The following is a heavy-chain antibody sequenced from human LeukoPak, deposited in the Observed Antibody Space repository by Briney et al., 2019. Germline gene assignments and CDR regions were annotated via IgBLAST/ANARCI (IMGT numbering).Heavy chain of an antibody. Sequence: GGSLRLSCAASGFTFSSYAMMWVRQAPGKRLEWISSITGSGDGTYYADSARGRFTISRDNSDNTLYLQVNSLRAEDTAVYFCVKGFVHPTYYFDYWGQGTLVTVSS. V-gene: IGHV3-23*01. J-gene: IGHJ4*02. D-gene: IGHD3-10*01. CDR3: VKGFVHPTYYFDY. CDR1: GFTFSSYA. CDR2: ITGSGDGT.